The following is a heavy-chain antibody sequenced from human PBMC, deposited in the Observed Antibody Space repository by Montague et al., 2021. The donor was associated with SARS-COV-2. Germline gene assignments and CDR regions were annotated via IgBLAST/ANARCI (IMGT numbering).Heavy chain of an antibody. CDR3: ARGGGYYNYGLDV. D-gene: IGHD3-22*01. Sequence: SETLSLTCTVSGASISNYYWSWIRRPPGRGLEWIGYIYYSGSTDYSPSRKSRVTISLDTSKNQFSLKVTSVTAADTAVYYCARGGGYYNYGLDVWGPGTTVIVSS. J-gene: IGHJ6*02. V-gene: IGHV4-59*01. CDR2: IYYSGST. CDR1: GASISNYY.